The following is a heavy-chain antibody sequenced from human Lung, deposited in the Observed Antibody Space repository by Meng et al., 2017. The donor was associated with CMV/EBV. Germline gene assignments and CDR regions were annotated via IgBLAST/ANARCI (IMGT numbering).Heavy chain of an antibody. V-gene: IGHV6-1*01. J-gene: IGHJ4*02. Sequence: SXTXSLXCAISGASVSSNSAAWNWIRQSPSRGLEWLGRTYYRSKWYNDYAVSVKSRITINPDTSKNQFSLQLNSVTPEDTAVYYCAREGPTVTPFDYWGQGTXVTVSS. CDR1: GASVSSNSAA. D-gene: IGHD4-17*01. CDR2: TYYRSKWYN. CDR3: AREGPTVTPFDY.